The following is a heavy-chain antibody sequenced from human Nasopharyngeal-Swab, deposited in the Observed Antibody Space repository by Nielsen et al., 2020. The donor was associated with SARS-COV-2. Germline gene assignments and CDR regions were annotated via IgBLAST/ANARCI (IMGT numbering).Heavy chain of an antibody. CDR2: IIPIFGTA. D-gene: IGHD5-24*01. CDR3: AREMATRNFDY. V-gene: IGHV1-69*05. Sequence: WVRQAPGQGLEWMGGIIPIFGTANYAQKFQGRVTMTRDTSTSTVYMELSSLRSEDTAVYYCAREMATRNFDYWGQGTLVTVSS. J-gene: IGHJ4*02.